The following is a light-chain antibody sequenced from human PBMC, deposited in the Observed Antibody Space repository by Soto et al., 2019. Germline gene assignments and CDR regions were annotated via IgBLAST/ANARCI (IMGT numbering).Light chain of an antibody. V-gene: IGLV2-23*02. CDR3: CSYAGSSTFRV. J-gene: IGLJ2*01. CDR1: SSDVGGYNY. CDR2: EVS. Sequence: QSALTQPASVSGSPGQSITISCTGTSSDVGGYNYVSWYQQHPGKAPKLMIYEVSNRPSGVSNRFSGSKSGNTASLTISGLQAEDEADYYCCSYAGSSTFRVFGGGTKLTVL.